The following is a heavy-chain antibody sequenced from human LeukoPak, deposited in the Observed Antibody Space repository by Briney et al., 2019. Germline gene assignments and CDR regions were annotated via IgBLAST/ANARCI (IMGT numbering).Heavy chain of an antibody. CDR2: ISSSGSTI. V-gene: IGHV3-48*03. CDR1: GFTFSSYE. Sequence: GGSLRLSCAGSGFTFSSYEMNWVRQAPGKGLEWVSYISSSGSTIYYADSVKGRFTISRDNAKNSLYLQMNSLRAEDTAVYYCTRAMGYSYGRDFDYWGQGTLVTVSS. J-gene: IGHJ4*02. CDR3: TRAMGYSYGRDFDY. D-gene: IGHD5-18*01.